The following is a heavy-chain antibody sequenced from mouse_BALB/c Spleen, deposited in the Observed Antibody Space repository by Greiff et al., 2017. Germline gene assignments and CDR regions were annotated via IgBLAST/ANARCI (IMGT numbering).Heavy chain of an antibody. J-gene: IGHJ3*01. D-gene: IGHD2-2*01. CDR1: GYSITSDYA. V-gene: IGHV3-2*02. CDR2: ISYSGST. Sequence: DVKLQESGPGLVKPSQSLSLTCTVTGYSITSDYAWNWIRQFPGNKLEWMGYISYSGSTSYNPSLKSRISITRDTSKNQFFLQLNSVTTEDTATYYSARSGKWFLWFAYWGQGTLVTVSA. CDR3: ARSGKWFLWFAY.